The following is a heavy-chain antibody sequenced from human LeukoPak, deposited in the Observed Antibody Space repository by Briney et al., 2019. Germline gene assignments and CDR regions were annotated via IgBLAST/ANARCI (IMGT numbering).Heavy chain of an antibody. CDR1: GGSISSYY. D-gene: IGHD4-17*01. CDR3: ARGDYAYYFDY. Sequence: SETLSLTCTVSGGSISSYYWSWIRQPPGKGLEWIGYIYYSGSTNYNPFLKSRVTISVDTSKNQFSLKLSSVTAADTAVYYCARGDYAYYFDYWGQGTLVTVSS. V-gene: IGHV4-59*01. J-gene: IGHJ4*02. CDR2: IYYSGST.